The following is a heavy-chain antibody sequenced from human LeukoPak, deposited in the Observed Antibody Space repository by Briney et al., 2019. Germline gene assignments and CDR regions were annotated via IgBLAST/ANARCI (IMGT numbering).Heavy chain of an antibody. D-gene: IGHD4-11*01. CDR2: ISSSSTTI. V-gene: IGHV3-48*01. J-gene: IGHJ4*02. CDR3: ARAHPGDYSDFQFDY. Sequence: PGGSLRLSCAASGLTFTSYSMNWVRQAPGKWLEWVSYISSSSTTIYYADSVKGRFTISRDNAKNSLYLQMNSLRVEDTAVYYCARAHPGDYSDFQFDYWGQGTLVTVSS. CDR1: GLTFTSYS.